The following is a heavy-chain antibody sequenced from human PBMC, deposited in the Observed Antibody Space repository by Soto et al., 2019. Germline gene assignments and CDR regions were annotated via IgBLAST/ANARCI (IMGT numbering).Heavy chain of an antibody. V-gene: IGHV3-23*01. J-gene: IGHJ1*01. D-gene: IGHD6-19*01. CDR2: ISGSGST. CDR3: AKVVVAVAGTYFQH. CDR1: GFTFSSYA. Sequence: PVGSLRLSCAASGFTFSSYAMSWVRQAPGKGLEWVSAISGSGSTYYADSVKGRFTISRDNSKNTLYLQMNSLRAEDTAVYYCAKVVVAVAGTYFQHWGQGTLVTVSS.